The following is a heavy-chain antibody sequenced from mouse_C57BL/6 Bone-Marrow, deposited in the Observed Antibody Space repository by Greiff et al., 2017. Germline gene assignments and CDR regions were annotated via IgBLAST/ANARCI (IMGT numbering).Heavy chain of an antibody. D-gene: IGHD4-1*01. Sequence: EVNVVESEGGLVQPGSSMKLSCTASGFTFSDYYMAWVRQVPEKGLEWVANINYDGSSTYYLDSLKSRFIISRDNAKNILYLQMSSLKSEDTATYYCARELTLDYWGQGTTLTVSS. CDR3: ARELTLDY. V-gene: IGHV5-16*01. J-gene: IGHJ2*01. CDR1: GFTFSDYY. CDR2: INYDGSST.